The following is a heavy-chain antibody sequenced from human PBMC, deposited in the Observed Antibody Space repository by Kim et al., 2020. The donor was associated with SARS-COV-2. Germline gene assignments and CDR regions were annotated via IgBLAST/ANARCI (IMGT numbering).Heavy chain of an antibody. J-gene: IGHJ5*02. CDR1: GGSFSGYY. CDR2: INHSGST. D-gene: IGHD3-10*01. V-gene: IGHV4-34*01. Sequence: SETLSLTCAVYGGSFSGYYWSWIRQPPGKGLEWIGEINHSGSTNYNASLKSRVTISVDTSKNQFSLQLSSVTAADTAVYYCARVPRITMVRGVIEAWGQGTLVTVSS. CDR3: ARVPRITMVRGVIEA.